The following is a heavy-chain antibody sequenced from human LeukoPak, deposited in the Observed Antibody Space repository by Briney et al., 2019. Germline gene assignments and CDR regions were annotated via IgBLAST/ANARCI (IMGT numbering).Heavy chain of an antibody. D-gene: IGHD3-22*01. CDR3: ARGEVVADS. CDR1: GFTFSNYG. V-gene: IGHV3-30*03. J-gene: IGHJ4*02. CDR2: ISHDGSNN. Sequence: GGSLRLSCAASGFTFSNYGMHWVRQAPGKGLEWVVVISHDGSNNNYADSVKGRFTVSRDNAKNSLYLQMNSLRAEDTAVYYCARGEVVADSWGQGTLVTVSS.